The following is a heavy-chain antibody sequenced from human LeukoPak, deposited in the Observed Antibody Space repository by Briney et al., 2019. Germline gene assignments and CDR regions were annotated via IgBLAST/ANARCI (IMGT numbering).Heavy chain of an antibody. CDR3: ARLNYYGSGSYYNWFDP. CDR1: GGSISSSSYY. CDR2: IYYSGST. V-gene: IGHV4-39*07. J-gene: IGHJ5*02. Sequence: PSETLSLTCTVSGGSISSSSYYWGWIRQPPGKGLEWIGSIYYSGSTYYNPSLKSRVTISVDTSKNQFSLKLSSVTAADTAVYYCARLNYYGSGSYYNWFDPWGQGTLVTVSS. D-gene: IGHD3-10*01.